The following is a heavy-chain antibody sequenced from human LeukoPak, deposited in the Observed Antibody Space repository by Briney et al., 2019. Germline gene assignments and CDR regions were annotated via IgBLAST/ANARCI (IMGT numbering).Heavy chain of an antibody. CDR1: GFTFSSYA. Sequence: GGSLRLSCAASGFTFSSYAMSWVRQAPGKGLEWVSAISGSGGSTYYADSVKGRFTISRDNSKNTLYLQMNSLRAEDTAVYYCARTNSGSYYWYYYYYYYMDVWGKGTTVTISS. CDR2: ISGSGGST. J-gene: IGHJ6*03. CDR3: ARTNSGSYYWYYYYYYYMDV. V-gene: IGHV3-23*01. D-gene: IGHD1-26*01.